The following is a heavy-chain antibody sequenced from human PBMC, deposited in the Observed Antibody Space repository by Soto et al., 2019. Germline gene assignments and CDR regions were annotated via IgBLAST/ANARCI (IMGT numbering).Heavy chain of an antibody. CDR1: GDSVGIACYY. D-gene: IGHD3-22*01. V-gene: IGHV4-61*01. CDR3: VRSGNPNYYDSSAF. Sequence: SETLSLTCTVCGDSVGIACYYWNCIRQPPGKGLEWIGYIYCSGSTNYNPSLKSRVTISLDTSKNKFSLKLSSLTAADTAVYYCVRSGNPNYYDSSAFWSEGSLVTVPS. J-gene: IGHJ4*02. CDR2: IYCSGST.